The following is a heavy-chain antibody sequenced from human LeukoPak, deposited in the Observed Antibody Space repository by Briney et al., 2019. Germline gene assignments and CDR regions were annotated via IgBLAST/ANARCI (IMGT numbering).Heavy chain of an antibody. D-gene: IGHD2-2*02. CDR3: ARGYCSSTSCYSRGYYYYMDV. V-gene: IGHV4-34*01. J-gene: IGHJ6*03. CDR2: INHSGST. CDR1: GGSFSGYY. Sequence: SETLSLTCAVYGGSFSGYYWSWVRQPPGKGLEWIGEINHSGSTNYNPSLKSRVTISVDTSKNQFSLKLSSVTAADTAVYYCARGYCSSTSCYSRGYYYYMDVWGKGTTVTVSS.